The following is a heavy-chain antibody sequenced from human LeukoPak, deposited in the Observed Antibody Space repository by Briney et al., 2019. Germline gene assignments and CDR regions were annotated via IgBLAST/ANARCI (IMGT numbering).Heavy chain of an antibody. V-gene: IGHV3-23*01. CDR2: ISGSGGST. CDR3: ANTYDYGDYPDY. D-gene: IGHD4-17*01. Sequence: GSLRPSCAASGFPFSSYAMRWVRQAPGKGMGWVPAISGSGGSTYYADSVKGRFTISRDNSKNTLYLQMNSLRAEDTAVYYCANTYDYGDYPDYWGQGTLVTVSS. J-gene: IGHJ4*02. CDR1: GFPFSSYA.